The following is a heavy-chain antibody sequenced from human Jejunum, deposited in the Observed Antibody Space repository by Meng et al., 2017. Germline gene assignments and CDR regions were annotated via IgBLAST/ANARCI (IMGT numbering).Heavy chain of an antibody. CDR3: AGRSYNYDDYFDF. CDR2: INTNTGGT. D-gene: IGHD5-24*01. V-gene: IGHV1-2*06. CDR1: GYTLNGFY. Sequence: QVQMGQSGAEVRKPGASVKVSCRASGYTLNGFYMHWVRQAPGQGLEWMGRINTNTGGTNYAQNFKGRVTLTRDTSTVYMEVNRLRSDDTAVYYCAGRSYNYDDYFDFWGRGTLVTVSS. J-gene: IGHJ4*02.